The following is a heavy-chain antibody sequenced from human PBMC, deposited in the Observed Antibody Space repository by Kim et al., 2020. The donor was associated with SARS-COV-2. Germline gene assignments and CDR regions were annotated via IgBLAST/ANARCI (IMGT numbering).Heavy chain of an antibody. J-gene: IGHJ4*02. CDR3: AKPAGTMIVVVYIDY. CDR2: ISGSGGST. CDR1: GFTFSIYA. Sequence: GGSLRLSCAASGFTFSIYAMSWVRQAPGKGLEWVSGISGSGGSTYYADSVKGRFTISRDNSKNTVYLQMNSLRAEDTAVYYCAKPAGTMIVVVYIDYWGQGTLVTVSS. V-gene: IGHV3-23*01. D-gene: IGHD3-22*01.